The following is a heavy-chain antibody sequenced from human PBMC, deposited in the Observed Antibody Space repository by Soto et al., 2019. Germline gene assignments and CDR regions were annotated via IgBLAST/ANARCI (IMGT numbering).Heavy chain of an antibody. V-gene: IGHV4-59*01. CDR3: ARGAWGNFWSGYYSNYYYYGMDV. D-gene: IGHD3-3*01. J-gene: IGHJ6*02. Sequence: VKTSETLSLTCTVSGGSISSYYWSWIRQPPGKGLEWIGYIYYSGSTNYNPSLKSRVTISVDTSKNQFSLKLSSVTAADTAVYYCARGAWGNFWSGYYSNYYYYGMDVWGQGTTVTVSS. CDR2: IYYSGST. CDR1: GGSISSYY.